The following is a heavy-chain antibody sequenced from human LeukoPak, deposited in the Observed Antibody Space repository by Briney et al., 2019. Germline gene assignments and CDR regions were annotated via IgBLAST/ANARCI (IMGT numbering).Heavy chain of an antibody. V-gene: IGHV4-30-4*08. CDR2: IYYSGST. CDR3: ARVSFDIVVVPADKVYGWFDP. D-gene: IGHD2-2*01. Sequence: SQTLSLTCTVSGGSISSGDYYWSWIRQPPGKGLEWIGYIYYSGSTYYNPSLKSRVTISVDTSKNQFSLKLSSVTAADTAVYYCARVSFDIVVVPADKVYGWFDPWGQGTLVTVSS. J-gene: IGHJ5*02. CDR1: GGSISSGDYY.